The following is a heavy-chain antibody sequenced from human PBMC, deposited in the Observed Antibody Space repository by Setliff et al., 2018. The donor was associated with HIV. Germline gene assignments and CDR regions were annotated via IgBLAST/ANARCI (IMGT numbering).Heavy chain of an antibody. J-gene: IGHJ4*02. V-gene: IGHV1-18*01. CDR2: ISGHSEKT. CDR3: ARGWELNV. D-gene: IGHD1-26*01. CDR1: GYTFTSYT. Sequence: ASVKVSCKASGYTFTSYTMNWVRQAPGQGLEWMGWISGHSEKTDFSQKVRDRLSLTMDTSTNTAYMELRSLTSDDTAVYYCARGWELNVWGQGTRVTAPQ.